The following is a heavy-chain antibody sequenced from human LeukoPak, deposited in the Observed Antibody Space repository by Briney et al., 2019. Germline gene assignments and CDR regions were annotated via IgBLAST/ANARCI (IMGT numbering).Heavy chain of an antibody. CDR2: ISSRSSYT. D-gene: IGHD3/OR15-3a*01. CDR3: ARDQDWAFDY. J-gene: IGHJ4*02. Sequence: GGSLRLSCAASGFTFSSYSMNWVRQAPGKGLEWVSSISSRSSYTYYADSVKGRFTISRDNAKNSLYLQIDSVGADDTAVYYCARDQDWAFDYWGQGTLVTVSS. V-gene: IGHV3-21*06. CDR1: GFTFSSYS.